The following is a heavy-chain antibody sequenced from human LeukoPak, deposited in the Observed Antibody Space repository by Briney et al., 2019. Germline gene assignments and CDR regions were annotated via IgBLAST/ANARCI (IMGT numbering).Heavy chain of an antibody. CDR2: INHSGST. Sequence: PSETLSLTCAVYGGSFSGYYSSWIRQPPGKGLEWIGEINHSGSTNYNPSLKSRVTISVDTSKNQFSLKLSSVTAADTAVYYCARRPAKNYYDSSGYWRYNWFDPWGQGTLVTVSS. D-gene: IGHD3-22*01. V-gene: IGHV4-34*01. J-gene: IGHJ5*02. CDR3: ARRPAKNYYDSSGYWRYNWFDP. CDR1: GGSFSGYY.